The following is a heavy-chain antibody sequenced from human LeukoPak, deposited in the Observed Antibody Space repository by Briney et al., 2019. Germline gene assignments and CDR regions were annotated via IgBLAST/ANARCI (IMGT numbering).Heavy chain of an antibody. CDR1: GYSISSGYY. V-gene: IGHV4-38-2*01. D-gene: IGHD5-24*01. CDR3: ARRSSRDGYNWDFDY. J-gene: IGHJ4*02. CDR2: IYHSGST. Sequence: SETLSLTCALSGYSISSGYYWGWIRQPPGKGLEWIGSIYHSGSTYYNPSLKSRVTISVDTSKNQFSLKLSSVTAADTAVYYCARRSSRDGYNWDFDYWGQGTLVTVSS.